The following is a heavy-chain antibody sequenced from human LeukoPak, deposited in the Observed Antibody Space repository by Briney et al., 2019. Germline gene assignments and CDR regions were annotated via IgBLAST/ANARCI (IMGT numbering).Heavy chain of an antibody. J-gene: IGHJ4*02. Sequence: GGSLRLSCEASGFIFGSYGMHWVRQAPGKGLEWVAFIRYDGSNKFYADSVKGRLTISRDNSKNTLYLQMNSLRAEDMAVYYCAKQKAYYYDSSGYLDYFDYWGQGTLVTVSS. V-gene: IGHV3-30*02. CDR1: GFIFGSYG. CDR3: AKQKAYYYDSSGYLDYFDY. CDR2: IRYDGSNK. D-gene: IGHD3-22*01.